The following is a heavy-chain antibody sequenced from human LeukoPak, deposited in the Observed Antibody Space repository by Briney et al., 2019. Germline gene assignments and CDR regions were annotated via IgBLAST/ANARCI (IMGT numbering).Heavy chain of an antibody. CDR3: PRDSYSGYDRSLGY. CDR1: GYTFTIYY. D-gene: IGHD5-12*01. CDR2: INPSGGST. J-gene: IGHJ4*02. V-gene: IGHV1-46*03. Sequence: ASVKVSCKASGYTFTIYYIHWVRQAPGQGLEWMGIINPSGGSTSYAQKFQGRVTMTRDTSTSTVYMELSSLRSEDTAMYYCPRDSYSGYDRSLGYWGQGTLVTVSS.